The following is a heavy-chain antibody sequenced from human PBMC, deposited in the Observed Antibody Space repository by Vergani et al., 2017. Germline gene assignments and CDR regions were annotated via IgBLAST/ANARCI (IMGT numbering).Heavy chain of an antibody. D-gene: IGHD3-10*01. CDR2: IYHSGST. CDR1: GGSISSSDW. CDR3: ARGRSYYGSGSYLDY. J-gene: IGHJ4*02. V-gene: IGHV4-4*03. Sequence: QVQLQESGPGLVKPPGTLSLTCAVSGGSISSSDWWSWVRQPPGKGLEWIGEIYHSGSTNYNPSLKSRVTISVDKSKNQFSLKLSSVTAADTAVYYCARGRSYYGSGSYLDYWGQGTLVTVSS.